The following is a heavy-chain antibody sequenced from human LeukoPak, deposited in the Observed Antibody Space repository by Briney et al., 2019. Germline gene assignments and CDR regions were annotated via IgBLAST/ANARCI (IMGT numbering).Heavy chain of an antibody. V-gene: IGHV4-59*01. Sequence: SETLSLTCTVSGGSISSYYWSWIRQPPGKGLEWIGYIYYSGSTNYNPSLKSRVTISVGTSKNQFSLKLSSVTAADTAVYYCASQTYYDFWSGYYGPFDYWGQGTLVTVSS. CDR2: IYYSGST. CDR1: GGSISSYY. CDR3: ASQTYYDFWSGYYGPFDY. D-gene: IGHD3-3*01. J-gene: IGHJ4*02.